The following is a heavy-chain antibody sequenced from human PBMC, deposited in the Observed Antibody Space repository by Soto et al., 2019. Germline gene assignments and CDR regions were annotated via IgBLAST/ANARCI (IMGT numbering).Heavy chain of an antibody. CDR1: GDSMSSYY. D-gene: IGHD7-27*01. CDR3: AGDQSGAAHF. J-gene: IGHJ3*01. Sequence: QVQLQESGPGLVEPSETLSLTCTVSGDSMSSYYWNWIRQSAEKGLEWIGRISATGTTTYMPSLKSRITLSVDTSKNQFSLKLTFVTAADTAVYFCAGDQSGAAHFWGPGTAVTVS. CDR2: ISATGTT. V-gene: IGHV4-4*07.